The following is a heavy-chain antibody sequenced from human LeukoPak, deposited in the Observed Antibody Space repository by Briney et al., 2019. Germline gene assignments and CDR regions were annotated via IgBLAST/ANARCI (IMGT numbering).Heavy chain of an antibody. CDR3: ATEPQQHDYGETWGFDY. CDR1: GFTFSSYW. D-gene: IGHD4-17*01. CDR2: INSAGSST. J-gene: IGHJ4*02. Sequence: GGSLRLSCAASGFTFSSYWMHWVRQAPGQGLVWVSRINSAGSSTSYADSVKGRFTISRHNAKNTLYLQMNSLRAEDTAVYYCATEPQQHDYGETWGFDYWGQGTLVTVSS. V-gene: IGHV3-74*01.